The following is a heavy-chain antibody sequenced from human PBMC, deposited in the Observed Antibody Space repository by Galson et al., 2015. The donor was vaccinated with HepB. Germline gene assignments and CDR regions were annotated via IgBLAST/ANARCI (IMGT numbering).Heavy chain of an antibody. J-gene: IGHJ4*02. CDR2: INQDASGE. CDR3: ARNPVGYCSGGSCSGG. Sequence: SLRLSCAASGFTFSGYWMSWVRQAPGKGLEWVANINQDASGENYVDSVKGRFTISRDNARNSLYLQMNSLRAEDTAVYYCARNPVGYCSGGSCSGGWGQGTLVTVSS. CDR1: GFTFSGYW. V-gene: IGHV3-7*03. D-gene: IGHD2-15*01.